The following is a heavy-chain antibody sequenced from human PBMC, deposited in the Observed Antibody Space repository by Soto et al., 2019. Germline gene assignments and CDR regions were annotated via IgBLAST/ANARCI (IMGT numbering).Heavy chain of an antibody. J-gene: IGHJ6*02. CDR2: IYYRGST. CDR3: ARDGREASGMDV. CDR1: GVSISSHY. Sequence: PSETLSLTCTVSGVSISSHYWSWVRQAPGKGLEWIGHIYYRGSTNYNPSLRSRSTISVDTSKNQFSLKLNSVTTADTAAYYCARDGREASGMDVWGQGTKVTVSS. D-gene: IGHD1-26*01. V-gene: IGHV4-59*11.